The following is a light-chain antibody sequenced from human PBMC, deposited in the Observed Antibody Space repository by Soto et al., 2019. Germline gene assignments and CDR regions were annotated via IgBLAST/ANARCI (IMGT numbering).Light chain of an antibody. Sequence: DIQMTQSPSSLSASVGDRVTITCRASQSISTYLTWYQQKPGKAPELLIYGASTLQSGVPSRFSGSGSGTDFTLTISSLQPEDFETYYCQQSYSTPTFGPGTKVDIK. J-gene: IGKJ3*01. CDR2: GAS. V-gene: IGKV1-39*01. CDR3: QQSYSTPT. CDR1: QSISTY.